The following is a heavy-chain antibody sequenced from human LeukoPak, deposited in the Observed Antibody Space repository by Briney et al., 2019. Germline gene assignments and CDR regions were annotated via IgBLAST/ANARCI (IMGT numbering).Heavy chain of an antibody. D-gene: IGHD3-16*01. Sequence: LPGGSLRLSCAASGFTFSSYWMHWVRQAPGKGLVWVSRIKSDDSSTSYADSVKGRFTISRDNAKNTLYLQMNSLRAEDTAVYYCARDYAYAFDIWGQGTMVTVSS. V-gene: IGHV3-74*01. CDR2: IKSDDSST. CDR1: GFTFSSYW. J-gene: IGHJ3*02. CDR3: ARDYAYAFDI.